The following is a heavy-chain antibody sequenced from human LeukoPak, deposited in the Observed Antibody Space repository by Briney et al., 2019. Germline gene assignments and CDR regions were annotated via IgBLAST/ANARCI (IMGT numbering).Heavy chain of an antibody. Sequence: GGSLRLSCAASGFTVSSNYLSWVRQAPGKGLEWVSFIYRDGTTYYADSVKGRFTISRDNSKNTLYLQMNSLRADDTAVYYCARELLDSGDYWGQGTLVTVSP. CDR2: IYRDGTT. CDR3: ARELLDSGDY. D-gene: IGHD3-10*01. V-gene: IGHV3-66*01. J-gene: IGHJ4*02. CDR1: GFTVSSNY.